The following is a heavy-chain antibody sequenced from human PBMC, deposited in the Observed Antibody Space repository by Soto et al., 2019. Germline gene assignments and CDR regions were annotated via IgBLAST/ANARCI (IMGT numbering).Heavy chain of an antibody. CDR2: IYHSGST. Sequence: PSETLSLTCTVSGGSISSSSYSWGWIRQPPGKGLEWIGYIYHSGSTYYNPSLKSRVTISVDRSKNQFSLKLSSVTAADTAVYYCARVPAYWGQGTLVTVSS. V-gene: IGHV4-30-2*01. CDR3: ARVPAY. CDR1: GGSISSSSYS. J-gene: IGHJ4*02.